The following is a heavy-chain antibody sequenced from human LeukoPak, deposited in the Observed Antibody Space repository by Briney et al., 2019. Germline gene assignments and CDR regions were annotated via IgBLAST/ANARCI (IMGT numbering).Heavy chain of an antibody. D-gene: IGHD5-24*01. J-gene: IGHJ4*02. V-gene: IGHV3-23*01. CDR2: ISGSGGST. Sequence: GGSLRLSCAASGFTFSSDAMSWVRQAPGEGLEWVSAISGSGGSTYYADSVKGRFTISRDNSKSTLYLQMNSLRAEDTAVYYCAKDGVGLQLPGDYWGQGTLVTVSS. CDR3: AKDGVGLQLPGDY. CDR1: GFTFSSDA.